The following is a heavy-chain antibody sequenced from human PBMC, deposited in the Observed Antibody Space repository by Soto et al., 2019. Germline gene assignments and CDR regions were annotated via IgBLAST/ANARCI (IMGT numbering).Heavy chain of an antibody. CDR3: AGYWKYESHYGMDV. Sequence: GGSLRLSCSASGFTFSNYNMNWVRQAPGKGLEWVSYISTGGSTIYYADSVKGRFTISRDNAKNSLYLQMHSLRDEDTAVYYCAGYWKYESHYGMDVWGQGTTVTVSS. D-gene: IGHD1-7*01. CDR2: ISTGGSTI. CDR1: GFTFSNYN. J-gene: IGHJ6*02. V-gene: IGHV3-48*02.